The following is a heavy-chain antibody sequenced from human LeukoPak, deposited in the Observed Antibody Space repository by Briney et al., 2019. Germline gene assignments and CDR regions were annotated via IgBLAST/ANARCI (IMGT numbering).Heavy chain of an antibody. Sequence: PSETLSLTCVVYGGSFSGYYCSWIRQPPGKGLEWSGEISHSGSTNYYPSLKSRVTISVDTSKNQCSLRLSSVTAADPGLYYCAAYHFGSGSYHNPPLFDSWGQGTLVTVSS. D-gene: IGHD3-10*01. CDR1: GGSFSGYY. J-gene: IGHJ4*02. CDR3: AAYHFGSGSYHNPPLFDS. CDR2: ISHSGST. V-gene: IGHV4-34*01.